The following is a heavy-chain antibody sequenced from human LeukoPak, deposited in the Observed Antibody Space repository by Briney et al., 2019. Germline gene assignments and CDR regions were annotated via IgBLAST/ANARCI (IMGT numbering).Heavy chain of an antibody. CDR1: GFTFSSYE. Sequence: LRLSCAASGFTFSSYEMNWVRQPPGKGLEWIGSIYYSGSTYYNPSLKSRVTISVDTSKNQFSLKLSSVTAADTAVYYCARTRYYYNSRSYGAPYYFDYWGQGTLVTVSS. D-gene: IGHD3-10*01. CDR2: IYYSGST. CDR3: ARTRYYYNSRSYGAPYYFDY. J-gene: IGHJ4*02. V-gene: IGHV4-39*01.